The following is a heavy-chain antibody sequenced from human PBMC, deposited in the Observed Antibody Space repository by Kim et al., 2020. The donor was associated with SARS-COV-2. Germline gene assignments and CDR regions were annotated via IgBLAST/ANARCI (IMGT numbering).Heavy chain of an antibody. V-gene: IGHV3-9*01. D-gene: IGHD1-26*01. Sequence: YVDSAKGRFAVSRDNTKSSLYQQMNSLRPDDTAVYYCAKESWDPLRSFDSWGQGTLVTVSS. J-gene: IGHJ4*02. CDR3: AKESWDPLRSFDS.